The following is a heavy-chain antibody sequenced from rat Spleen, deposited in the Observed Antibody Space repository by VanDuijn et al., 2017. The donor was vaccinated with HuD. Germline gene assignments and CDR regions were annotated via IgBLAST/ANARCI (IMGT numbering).Heavy chain of an antibody. J-gene: IGHJ2*01. D-gene: IGHD1-9*01. Sequence: EVQLMESDGGLVQPGRSLKLSCAASGFTFSDFYMAWVRQAPTKGLEWVATISYGDSSGHSSTYYRDSVKGRFTISRDNAKSTLSLQMDSLRSEDTATYYCARRHYGYTDYFDYWGQGVMVTVSS. CDR1: GFTFSDFY. V-gene: IGHV5-29*01. CDR2: ISYGDSSGHSST. CDR3: ARRHYGYTDYFDY.